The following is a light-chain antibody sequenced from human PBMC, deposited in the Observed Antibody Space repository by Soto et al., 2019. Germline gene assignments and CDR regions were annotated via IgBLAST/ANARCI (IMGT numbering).Light chain of an antibody. J-gene: IGKJ4*01. V-gene: IGKV1-17*01. CDR3: LQHNDYPRT. CDR1: QGINND. Sequence: DLQMTQSPSSLSASVGDRVTISCRASQGINNDLGWYQQKPGKAPKRLIYEASTLQSGVPSRFSGSGSGTEFTLTNSSLQPEDFATYYCLQHNDYPRTFGGGTQVAIK. CDR2: EAS.